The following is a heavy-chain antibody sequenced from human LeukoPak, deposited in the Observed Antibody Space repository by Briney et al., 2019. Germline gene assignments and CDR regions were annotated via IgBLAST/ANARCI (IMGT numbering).Heavy chain of an antibody. D-gene: IGHD3-10*01. CDR3: ARGDVGTLFYLDV. CDR1: GGSLSSGGYY. V-gene: IGHV4-30-2*01. CDR2: IYHSGST. Sequence: SETLSLTCTVSGGSLSSGGYYWNWIRLPPGQGLEWIGYIYHSGSTYYNPSLRSRVTMSVDRSKNQFSLNLSSVTAADTAVYHCARGDVGTLFYLDVWGKGTTVTVSS. J-gene: IGHJ6*03.